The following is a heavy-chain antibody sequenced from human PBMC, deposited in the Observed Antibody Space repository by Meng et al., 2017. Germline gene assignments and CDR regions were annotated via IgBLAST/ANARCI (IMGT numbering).Heavy chain of an antibody. D-gene: IGHD5-18*01. J-gene: IGHJ4*02. V-gene: IGHV3-30*04. Sequence: GGSLRLSCAASGFTFSSYAMHWVRQAPGKGLEWVAVISYDGSNKYYADSVKGRFTISRDNSKNTLYLQMSSLRAEDTAVYYCARVWAFERYSYGYDPDDYWGQGTLVTVSS. CDR3: ARVWAFERYSYGYDPDDY. CDR2: ISYDGSNK. CDR1: GFTFSSYA.